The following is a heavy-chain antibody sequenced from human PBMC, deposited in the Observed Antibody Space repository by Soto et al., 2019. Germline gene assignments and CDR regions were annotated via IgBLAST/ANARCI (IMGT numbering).Heavy chain of an antibody. J-gene: IGHJ4*02. D-gene: IGHD3-10*01. CDR3: TTEYYYGSGADY. Sequence: GGSLRLSCAASGFTFSNAWMSWVRQAPGKGLEWVGRIKSKTDGGTTDYAAPVKGRFTISRDDSKNTLYLQMNSLKAEDTAVYYCTTEYYYGSGADYWGQGTLVTVSS. V-gene: IGHV3-15*01. CDR1: GFTFSNAW. CDR2: IKSKTDGGTT.